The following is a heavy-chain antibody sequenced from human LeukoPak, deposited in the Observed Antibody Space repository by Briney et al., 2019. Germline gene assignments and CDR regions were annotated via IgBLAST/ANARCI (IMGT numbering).Heavy chain of an antibody. CDR1: GYTFTGYY. D-gene: IGHD3-3*01. Sequence: GASVKVSCKASGYTFTGYYMHWVRQAPGQGLEWMGWINPNSGGTNYAQKFQGWVTMTRDTSISTAYMELSRLRSDDTAVCYCARGGTIFGVVILYGMDVWGQGTTVTVSS. J-gene: IGHJ6*02. V-gene: IGHV1-2*04. CDR3: ARGGTIFGVVILYGMDV. CDR2: INPNSGGT.